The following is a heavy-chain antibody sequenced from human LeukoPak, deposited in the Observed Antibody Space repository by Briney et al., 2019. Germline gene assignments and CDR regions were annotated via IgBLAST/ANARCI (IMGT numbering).Heavy chain of an antibody. V-gene: IGHV3-33*01. Sequence: GGSLRLSCAASGFTFSCHGMQWVRPAPGKGLEWVADIWYDGSQKFYRYSVMGRFTISRDNSKNTLVLQMNSLRAEDTAVYYWARWGDDKRTDYWGEGTLVTVSS. J-gene: IGHJ4*02. CDR3: ARWGDDKRTDY. D-gene: IGHD3-16*01. CDR2: IWYDGSQK. CDR1: GFTFSCHG.